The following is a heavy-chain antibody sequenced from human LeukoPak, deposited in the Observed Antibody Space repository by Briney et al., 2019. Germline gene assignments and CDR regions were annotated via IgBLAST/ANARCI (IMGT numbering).Heavy chain of an antibody. CDR1: GYTFTSYA. CDR2: INAGNGNT. Sequence: ASVKVSCTASGYTFTSYAMHWVRQAPGQRLEWMGWINAGNGNTKYSQKFQGRVTITRDTSASTAYMELSSLRSEDTAVYYCARLHCSSTSCYIDYWGQGTLVTVSS. CDR3: ARLHCSSTSCYIDY. V-gene: IGHV1-3*01. D-gene: IGHD2-2*02. J-gene: IGHJ4*02.